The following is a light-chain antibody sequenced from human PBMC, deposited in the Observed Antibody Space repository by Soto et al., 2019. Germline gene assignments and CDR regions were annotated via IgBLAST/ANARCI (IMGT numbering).Light chain of an antibody. CDR1: QSVSSN. CDR2: GAT. J-gene: IGKJ2*01. Sequence: EIVITQSPATLSVSPGERATLSCRVSQSVSSNLAWYQQKPGQAPRLLIYGATTRATGVPARFYGSGFGTEFTLTVSSLQSEDFAVYFCQQYNKWPYTFGQGTKLEIK. CDR3: QQYNKWPYT. V-gene: IGKV3-15*01.